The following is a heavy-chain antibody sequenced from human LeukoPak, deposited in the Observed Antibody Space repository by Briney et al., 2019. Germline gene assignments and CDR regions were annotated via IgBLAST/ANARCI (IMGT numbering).Heavy chain of an antibody. V-gene: IGHV1-69*05. Sequence: SVKVSCKASGGTFSSYAISWVRQAPGQGLEWMGGIIPIFGTAYYAQKFQGRVTITTDESTSTAYMELSSLRSEDTAVYYCARDLRSVFSYYYYMDVWGKGTTVTVSS. CDR2: IIPIFGTA. D-gene: IGHD4-17*01. J-gene: IGHJ6*03. CDR3: ARDLRSVFSYYYYMDV. CDR1: GGTFSSYA.